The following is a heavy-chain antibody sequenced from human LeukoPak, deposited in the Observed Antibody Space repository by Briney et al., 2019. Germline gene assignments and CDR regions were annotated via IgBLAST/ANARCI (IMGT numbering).Heavy chain of an antibody. CDR3: AKRPLLVRYYYYYMDV. D-gene: IGHD2-2*01. CDR2: ISGGGGTT. CDR1: GFTFSSYA. J-gene: IGHJ6*03. Sequence: GGSLRLSCAASGFTFSSYAMSWVRQAPGMGLEWVSVISGGGGTTFYADSVKGRFTIPRDNSKNTVYLQMNSLRAEDTAVYYCAKRPLLVRYYYYYMDVWGKGTTVTVSS. V-gene: IGHV3-23*01.